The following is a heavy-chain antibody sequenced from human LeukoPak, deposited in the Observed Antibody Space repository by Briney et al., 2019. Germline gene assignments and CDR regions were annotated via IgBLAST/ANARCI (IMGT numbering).Heavy chain of an antibody. CDR2: ISPSGSHI. Sequence: GGSLRLSCAASGLSLSSYEMNWVRQAPGKGLEWISYISPSGSHIYYADSVRGRFTISRDNAKKSLYLQMSSLRAEDTAVYYCATKVPGTSHFAHWGQGTLVTVSS. CDR1: GLSLSSYE. J-gene: IGHJ4*02. V-gene: IGHV3-48*03. D-gene: IGHD6-19*01. CDR3: ATKVPGTSHFAH.